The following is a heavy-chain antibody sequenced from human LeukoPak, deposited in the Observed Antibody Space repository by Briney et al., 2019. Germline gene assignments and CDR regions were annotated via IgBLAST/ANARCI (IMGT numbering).Heavy chain of an antibody. J-gene: IGHJ3*02. V-gene: IGHV4-39*01. CDR1: GGSISSSSYY. Sequence: SETLSLTCTVSGGSISSSSYYWGWIRQPPGKGLEWIGSIYYSGSTYYNPSLKSRVTISVDTSKNQFSLKLSSVTAADTAVYYCARQVYYYDSGETFDIWGQGTMVTVSS. D-gene: IGHD3-22*01. CDR2: IYYSGST. CDR3: ARQVYYYDSGETFDI.